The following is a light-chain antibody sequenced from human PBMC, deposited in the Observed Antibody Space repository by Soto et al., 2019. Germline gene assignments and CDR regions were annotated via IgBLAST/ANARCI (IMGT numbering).Light chain of an antibody. Sequence: EIVLTQSPGTLSLSPGVRATLSCRAIQSVSSSYLAWYQQNPGLAPRQLIYGASSRATGIPDRFSGSGSGTDFTLTITRLEPEDFAVYYCQHYRTSFGGGTRVEIK. CDR2: GAS. CDR1: QSVSSSY. V-gene: IGKV3-20*01. J-gene: IGKJ4*01. CDR3: QHYRTS.